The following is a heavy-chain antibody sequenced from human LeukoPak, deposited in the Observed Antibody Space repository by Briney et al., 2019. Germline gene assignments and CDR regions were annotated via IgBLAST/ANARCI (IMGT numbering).Heavy chain of an antibody. J-gene: IGHJ5*02. Sequence: GGSLRLSCAASGFTFSDYYMSWIRQAPGKGLEWVSYISSSGSTIYYADSVKGRFTISRDNAKDSLYLQMNSLRAEDTAVYYCARDKDYILWFDPWGQGTLVTVSS. CDR2: ISSSGSTI. CDR1: GFTFSDYY. D-gene: IGHD4-11*01. CDR3: ARDKDYILWFDP. V-gene: IGHV3-11*01.